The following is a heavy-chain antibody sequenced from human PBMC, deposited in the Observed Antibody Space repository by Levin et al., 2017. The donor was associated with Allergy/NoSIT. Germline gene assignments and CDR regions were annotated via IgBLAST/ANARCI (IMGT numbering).Heavy chain of an antibody. Sequence: GESLKISCAASGFTFSSYGMHWVRQAPGKGLEWVAVMSFDGSNKYYADSVKGRFTISRDNSKNTLYLQMNSLRAQDTAVYYCAKGRSGGWVAGSGFDYWGQGPLVTVSS. CDR3: AKGRSGGWVAGSGFDY. CDR1: GFTFSSYG. D-gene: IGHD6-19*01. CDR2: MSFDGSNK. V-gene: IGHV3-30*18. J-gene: IGHJ4*02.